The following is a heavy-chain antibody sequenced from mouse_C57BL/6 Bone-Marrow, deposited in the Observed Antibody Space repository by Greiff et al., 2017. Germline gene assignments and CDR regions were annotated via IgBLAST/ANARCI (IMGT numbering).Heavy chain of an antibody. CDR3: ARYQDGSSYWYFDV. CDR1: GFTFSSYA. D-gene: IGHD1-1*01. CDR2: IRDGGSYT. Sequence: EVKLMESGGGLVKPGGSLKLSCAASGFTFSSYAMSWVRQTPEKRLEWVATIRDGGSYTYYPANVKGRFTISRDNAKNNLYLQMRHLKSEDTAMYYFARYQDGSSYWYFDVRGTGTTVTGSS. V-gene: IGHV5-4*03. J-gene: IGHJ1*03.